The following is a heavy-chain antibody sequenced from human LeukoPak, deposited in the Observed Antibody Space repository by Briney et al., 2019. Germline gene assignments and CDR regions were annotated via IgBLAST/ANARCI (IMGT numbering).Heavy chain of an antibody. CDR1: GYTFTGYY. D-gene: IGHD5-12*01. Sequence: ASVKVSCKASGYTFTGYYMHWVRQAPGQGLEWMGRINPNSSGTNYAQKFQGRVTMTRDTSISTAYMELSRLRSDDTAVYYCARDRYSGYDWDFDDWGQGTLVTVSS. CDR2: INPNSSGT. V-gene: IGHV1-2*06. CDR3: ARDRYSGYDWDFDD. J-gene: IGHJ4*02.